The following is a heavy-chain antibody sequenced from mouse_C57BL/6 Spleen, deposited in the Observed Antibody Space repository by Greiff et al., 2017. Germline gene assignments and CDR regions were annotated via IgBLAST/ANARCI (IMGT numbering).Heavy chain of an antibody. CDR1: GFTFSSYA. Sequence: DVQLVESGGGLVKPGGSLKLSCAASGFTFSSYAMSWVRQTPEKRLEWVATISDGGSYTYYPDNVKGRFTISRDNAKNNLYLQMSHLKSEDTAMYYCARERTGAMDYWGQGTSVTVSS. J-gene: IGHJ4*01. CDR2: ISDGGSYT. V-gene: IGHV5-4*01. CDR3: ARERTGAMDY.